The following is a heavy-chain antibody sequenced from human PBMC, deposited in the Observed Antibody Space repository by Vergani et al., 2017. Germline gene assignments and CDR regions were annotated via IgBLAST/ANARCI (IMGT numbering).Heavy chain of an antibody. D-gene: IGHD2-8*01. CDR1: GYTFTSYG. CDR3: ARDWDMVLMVYAEGYYYYGMDV. CDR2: ISAYNGNT. V-gene: IGHV1-18*01. Sequence: QVQLVQSGAEVKKPGASVQVSCKASGYTFTSYGISWVRQAPGQGLEWMGWISAYNGNTNYAQKLQGRVTMTTDTSTSTAYMELGSRRSDDTAVYYCARDWDMVLMVYAEGYYYYGMDVWGQGTTVTVSS. J-gene: IGHJ6*02.